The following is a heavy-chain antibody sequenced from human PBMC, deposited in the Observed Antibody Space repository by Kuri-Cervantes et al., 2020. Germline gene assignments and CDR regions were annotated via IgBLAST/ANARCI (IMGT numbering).Heavy chain of an antibody. J-gene: IGHJ2*01. CDR1: GGSISSGDYY. V-gene: IGHV4-30-4*01. D-gene: IGHD5-12*01. CDR2: IYYSGST. Sequence: SETLSLTCTVSGGSISSGDYYWSWIRQPPGKGLEWIGYIYYSGSTYYNPSLKSRVTISVDTSKNQFSLKLSSATAADTALYHCARAQDIVATRAFYWYFDLWGRGTLVTVSS. CDR3: ARAQDIVATRAFYWYFDL.